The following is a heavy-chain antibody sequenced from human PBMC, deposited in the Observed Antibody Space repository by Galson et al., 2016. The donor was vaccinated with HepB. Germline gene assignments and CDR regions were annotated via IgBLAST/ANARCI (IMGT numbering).Heavy chain of an antibody. CDR2: ITSGSNYI. CDR1: GFTFNTCT. J-gene: IGHJ4*02. V-gene: IGHV3-21*01. CDR3: ARDWENVAMVSQGDH. D-gene: IGHD5-18*01. Sequence: SLRLSCAASGFTFNTCTMNWVRQAPGKGLEWVSSITSGSNYIYYADSVKGRFTVSRDNAKNSLYLQVSSLRAEDTAVYYCARDWENVAMVSQGDHWGQGTLVTVSS.